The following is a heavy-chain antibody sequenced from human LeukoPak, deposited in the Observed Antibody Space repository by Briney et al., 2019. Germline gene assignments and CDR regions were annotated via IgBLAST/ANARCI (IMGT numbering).Heavy chain of an antibody. CDR2: ISAYNGNT. CDR1: GYTFTRYG. Sequence: ASVKVSCKASGYTFTRYGISWVRQAPGQGLEWMGWISAYNGNTNYAQKLQGRVTMTTDTSTSTAYMELRSLRSDDTAVYYCAKDRRGGSSNDAFDIWGQGTMVTVSS. CDR3: AKDRRGGSSNDAFDI. J-gene: IGHJ3*02. V-gene: IGHV1-18*01. D-gene: IGHD1-26*01.